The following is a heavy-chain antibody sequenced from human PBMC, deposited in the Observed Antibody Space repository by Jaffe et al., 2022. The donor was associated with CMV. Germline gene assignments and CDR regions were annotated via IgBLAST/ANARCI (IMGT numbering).Heavy chain of an antibody. Sequence: EVQLVESGGGLIQPGGSLRLSCAASGFSVNSIYISWVRQPPGKGLEWVSLMYTDGSTSYAASVQGRFTLSRDTSKNTLFFQMNNLRAEDTAIYYCGGRSGTYGTWGQGTLVTVSS. CDR1: GFSVNSIY. D-gene: IGHD3-10*01. CDR2: MYTDGST. J-gene: IGHJ4*02. CDR3: GGRSGTYGT. V-gene: IGHV3-53*01.